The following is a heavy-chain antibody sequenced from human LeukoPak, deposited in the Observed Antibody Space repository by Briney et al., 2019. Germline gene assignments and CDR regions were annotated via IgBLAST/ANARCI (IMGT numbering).Heavy chain of an antibody. V-gene: IGHV3-66*01. D-gene: IGHD5-24*01. CDR2: TYSSGTT. CDR3: ARDIRREMAIPFDI. J-gene: IGHJ3*02. Sequence: QAGGSLRLSCAASGFSVSTNYINWVRQTPGKGLEWLSVTYSSGTTYYADSVKGRFTISRDTSVNTLYLQMNSLRVEDTAVYHCARDIRREMAIPFDIWGQGTMVTVSS. CDR1: GFSVSTNY.